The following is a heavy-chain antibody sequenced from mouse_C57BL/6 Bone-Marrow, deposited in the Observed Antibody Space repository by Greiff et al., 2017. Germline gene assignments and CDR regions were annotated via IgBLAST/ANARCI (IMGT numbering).Heavy chain of an antibody. CDR3: ASLYYYGSTLFDY. Sequence: VQLQQPGAELVMPGASVKLSCKASGYTFTSYWMHWVKQRPGQGLEWIGEIDPSDSYTNYNQKFKGKSTLTVDKSSSTAYMPLSSLTSEDSAVYYCASLYYYGSTLFDYWGQGTTLTVSS. CDR1: GYTFTSYW. CDR2: IDPSDSYT. D-gene: IGHD1-1*01. V-gene: IGHV1-69*01. J-gene: IGHJ2*01.